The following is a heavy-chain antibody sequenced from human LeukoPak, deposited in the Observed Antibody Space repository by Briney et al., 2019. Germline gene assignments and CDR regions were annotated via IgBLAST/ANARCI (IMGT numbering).Heavy chain of an antibody. D-gene: IGHD3-22*01. CDR1: GDSVSRSDSY. CDR3: ARRRYYDGSGYLE. J-gene: IGHJ1*01. CDR2: IYYSGRT. Sequence: SETLSLTCSVTGDSVSRSDSYWDWIRQPPGKGLEWIGTIYYSGRTYYSPSLKSRVTMSVDPSNNQFSLTLRPVTAADTAVYYCARRRYYDGSGYLEWGQGTLLSVSS. V-gene: IGHV4-39*01.